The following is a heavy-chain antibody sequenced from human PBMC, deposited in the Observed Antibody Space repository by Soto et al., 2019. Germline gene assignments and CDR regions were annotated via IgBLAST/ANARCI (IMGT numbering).Heavy chain of an antibody. D-gene: IGHD3-16*02. CDR2: ISYDGSNK. Sequence: VGSLRLSCAASGFTFSSYAMHWVRQAPGKGLEWVAVISYDGSNKYYADSVKGRFTISRDNSKNTLYLQMNSLRAEDTAVYYCASYRTGAFDIWGQGTMVTVSS. CDR3: ASYRTGAFDI. V-gene: IGHV3-30-3*01. CDR1: GFTFSSYA. J-gene: IGHJ3*02.